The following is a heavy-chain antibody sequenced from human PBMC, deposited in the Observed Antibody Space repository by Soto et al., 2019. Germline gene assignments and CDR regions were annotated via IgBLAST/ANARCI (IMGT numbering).Heavy chain of an antibody. J-gene: IGHJ6*02. D-gene: IGHD3-3*01. CDR3: ARVGQNYYGMDV. CDR1: GYTFTTYV. CDR2: LNAGNDNT. Sequence: QVQLVQSGAEVKKPGASVKVSCKASGYTFTTYVMHWVRQAPRQRLEWMGWLNAGNDNTEYSQKLQGRVTITRDTSASTVYMELSSLSSEDTAVYYCARVGQNYYGMDVWGQGTTVTVSS. V-gene: IGHV1-3*01.